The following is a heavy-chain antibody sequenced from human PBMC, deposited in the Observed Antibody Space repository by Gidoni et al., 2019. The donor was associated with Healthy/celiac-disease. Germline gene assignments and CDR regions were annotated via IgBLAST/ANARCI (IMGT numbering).Heavy chain of an antibody. D-gene: IGHD3-3*01. J-gene: IGHJ4*02. CDR2: IYYSGST. CDR1: GGSISSSSYY. CDR3: ARGLEGDY. Sequence: QLQLQESGPGLVKPSETLSLTCTVSGGSISSSSYYWGWIRPPPGKGLEWIGSIYYSGSTYYNPSLKSRVTISVDTSKNQFSLKLSSVTAADTAVYYCARGLEGDYWGQGTLVTVSS. V-gene: IGHV4-39*07.